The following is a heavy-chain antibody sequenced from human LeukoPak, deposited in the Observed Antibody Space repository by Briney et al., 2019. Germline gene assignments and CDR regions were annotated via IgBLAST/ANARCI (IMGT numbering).Heavy chain of an antibody. CDR3: AKDRITMAPKPDWFDP. CDR2: ISGSGGST. Sequence: GGSRRLYCAASGFTFSSYAMSWVRQAPGKGLEWVSAISGSGGSTYYADSVKGRFTISRDNSKNTLYLQMNSLRAEDTAVYYCAKDRITMAPKPDWFDPWGQGTLVTVSS. CDR1: GFTFSSYA. J-gene: IGHJ5*02. D-gene: IGHD3-10*01. V-gene: IGHV3-23*01.